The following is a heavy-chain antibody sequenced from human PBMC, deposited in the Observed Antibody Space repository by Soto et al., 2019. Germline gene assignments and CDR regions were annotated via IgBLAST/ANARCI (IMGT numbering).Heavy chain of an antibody. V-gene: IGHV1-3*01. J-gene: IGHJ4*02. CDR3: AKDSGAFVVVPAAMTPFDY. CDR2: INAGNGDT. D-gene: IGHD2-2*01. Sequence: ASVKVSCKASGYTFTRYAMHWVRQAPGQRPEWMAWINAGNGDTKYSQKFQGRVTITRDTSANTSYMELSSLRSEDTAVYYCAKDSGAFVVVPAAMTPFDYWGQGTLVTVSS. CDR1: GYTFTRYA.